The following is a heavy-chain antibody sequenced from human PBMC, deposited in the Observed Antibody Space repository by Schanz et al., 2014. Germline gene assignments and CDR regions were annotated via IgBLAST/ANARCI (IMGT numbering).Heavy chain of an antibody. CDR2: ISAYNGHT. CDR1: GYIFGSHG. J-gene: IGHJ6*02. CDR3: VRDAGWAFGDYHGMDV. D-gene: IGHD3-10*01. Sequence: QLMQSGSEVRKPGASVKVSCKASGYIFGSHGMTWVRQAPGQGLEWMGWISAYNGHTTYAQKFQGRVTMTTDTSTSTAYMELRSLISDDTAVYYCVRDAGWAFGDYHGMDVWGQGTSVTVSS. V-gene: IGHV1-18*01.